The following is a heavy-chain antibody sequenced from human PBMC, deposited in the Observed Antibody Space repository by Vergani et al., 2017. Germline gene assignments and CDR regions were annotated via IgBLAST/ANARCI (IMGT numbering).Heavy chain of an antibody. CDR2: INPYSGGT. CDR3: ARNRRYCSSTSCYPASWFDP. D-gene: IGHD2-2*01. CDR1: GYTFTGYY. V-gene: IGHV1-2*02. Sequence: QVQLVQSGAEVKKPGASVKVSCKASGYTFTGYYMHWVRQAPGQGLEWMGWINPYSGGTNYAQKFQGRVTMTRDTSISTAYMELSRLRSDDTAVYYCARNRRYCSSTSCYPASWFDPWGQGTLVTVSS. J-gene: IGHJ5*02.